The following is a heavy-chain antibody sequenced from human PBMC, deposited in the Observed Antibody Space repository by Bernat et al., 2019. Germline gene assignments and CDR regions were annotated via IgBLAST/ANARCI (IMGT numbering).Heavy chain of an antibody. CDR2: IRSKAYGGTT. V-gene: IGHV3-49*05. D-gene: IGHD3-3*01. Sequence: EVQLVESGGGLVKPGRSLRLSCTASGFTFGDYAMSWFRQAPGKGREWVGFIRSKAYGGTTEYAASVKGRFNISRDDSKSIAYLQMNSLKTEDTAVYYCTRDIGVLRFLEWLLYGFDYWGQGTLVTVSS. CDR1: GFTFGDYA. J-gene: IGHJ4*02. CDR3: TRDIGVLRFLEWLLYGFDY.